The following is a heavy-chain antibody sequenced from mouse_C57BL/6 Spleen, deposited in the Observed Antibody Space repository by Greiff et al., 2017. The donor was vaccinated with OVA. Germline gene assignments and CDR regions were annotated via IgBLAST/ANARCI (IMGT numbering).Heavy chain of an antibody. J-gene: IGHJ4*01. CDR1: GYTFTSYW. D-gene: IGHD2-4*01. Sequence: QVQLQQPGAELVKPGASVKLSCKASGYTFTSYWMHWVKQRPGQGLEWIGMIHPNSGSTNYNEKFKSKATLTVDKSSSTAYMQLSSLTSEDSAVYYWARGGYDYDDAMDYWGQGTSVTVSS. V-gene: IGHV1-64*01. CDR3: ARGGYDYDDAMDY. CDR2: IHPNSGST.